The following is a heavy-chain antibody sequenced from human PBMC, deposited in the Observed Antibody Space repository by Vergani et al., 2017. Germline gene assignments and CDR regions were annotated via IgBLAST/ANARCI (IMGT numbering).Heavy chain of an antibody. Sequence: QVQLVQSGAEVKKPGASVKVSCKASGYTFTSYGISWVRQAPGQGLEWMGWISAYNGNTKYAQKLQGRVTMTTDTSTSTAYMELRGLRSDDTAVYYCARALRAYYDSSGYPFFDYGGQGTLVTVSS. J-gene: IGHJ4*02. CDR3: ARALRAYYDSSGYPFFDY. CDR2: ISAYNGNT. CDR1: GYTFTSYG. D-gene: IGHD3-22*01. V-gene: IGHV1-18*04.